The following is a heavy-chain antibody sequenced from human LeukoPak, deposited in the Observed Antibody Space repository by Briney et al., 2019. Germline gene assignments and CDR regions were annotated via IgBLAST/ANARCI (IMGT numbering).Heavy chain of an antibody. CDR3: ARAQVGYNWFDP. J-gene: IGHJ5*02. Sequence: PGGSLRLSCAASGFTFNGYWMSWVRQAPGKGLEWVANIKQDGSEKYYVDSVRGRVTISRDNAENALFLQMNRLRVEDTAVYYCARAQVGYNWFDPWGQGTLVTVSS. CDR1: GFTFNGYW. D-gene: IGHD1-26*01. CDR2: IKQDGSEK. V-gene: IGHV3-7*01.